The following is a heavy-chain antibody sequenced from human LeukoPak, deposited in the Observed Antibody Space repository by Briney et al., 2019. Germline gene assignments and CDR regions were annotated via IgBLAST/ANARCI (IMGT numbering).Heavy chain of an antibody. J-gene: IGHJ4*02. CDR1: GFAFSDYY. D-gene: IGHD6-19*01. CDR2: ISSGSTYT. Sequence: GGSLRLSCAASGFAFSDYYMTWIRQAPGKGLEWVSYISSGSTYTNYGDAVKGRFIISRDNAKNSLCLQMNSLRAEDTAVYYCARVSSSSTNYFDSWGQGTLVTVSS. CDR3: ARVSSSSTNYFDS. V-gene: IGHV3-11*06.